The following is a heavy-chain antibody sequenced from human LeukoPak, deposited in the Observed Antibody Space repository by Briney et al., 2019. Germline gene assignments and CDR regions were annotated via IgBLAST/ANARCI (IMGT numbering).Heavy chain of an antibody. V-gene: IGHV3-23*01. Sequence: GGSLRLSCAASGFTSSSYAMSWVRQAPGKGLEWVSAISGSGGSTYYADSVKGRFTISRDNSKNTLYLQMNSLRAEDTAVYYCAKQASAAALRYYYYGMDVWGQGTTVTVSS. J-gene: IGHJ6*02. CDR3: AKQASAAALRYYYYGMDV. CDR2: ISGSGGST. CDR1: GFTSSSYA. D-gene: IGHD6-13*01.